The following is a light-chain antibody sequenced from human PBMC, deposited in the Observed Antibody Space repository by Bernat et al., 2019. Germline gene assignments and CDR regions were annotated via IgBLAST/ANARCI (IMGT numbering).Light chain of an antibody. CDR3: CSYAGSYTWV. CDR1: SSDVGTYKH. V-gene: IGLV2-11*01. J-gene: IGLJ3*02. Sequence: QSALTQPRSVSGSPGQSVTISCTGTSSDVGTYKHVSWYQQHPGKAPKLMIYDVTQRPSGVPDRFSGSKSGNTASLTISGLQAEDDADYYCCSYAGSYTWVFGGGTKLTVL. CDR2: DVT.